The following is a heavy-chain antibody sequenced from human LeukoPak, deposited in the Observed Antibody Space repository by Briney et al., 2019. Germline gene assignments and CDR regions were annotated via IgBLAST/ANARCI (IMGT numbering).Heavy chain of an antibody. CDR2: INEDGTIQ. J-gene: IGHJ5*02. D-gene: IGHD3-10*01. CDR3: ASRESSMARSP. Sequence: PGGSLRLSCAASGFSISDYWMNWVRLVPGKGLEWVANINEDGTIQDYVASVRGRFTISRNNAKNSLYLQMNSLGAEDTAVYYCASRESSMARSPWGHGTLVTVSS. V-gene: IGHV3-7*01. CDR1: GFSISDYW.